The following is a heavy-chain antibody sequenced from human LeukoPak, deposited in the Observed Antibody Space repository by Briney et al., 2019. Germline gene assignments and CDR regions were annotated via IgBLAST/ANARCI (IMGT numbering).Heavy chain of an antibody. J-gene: IGHJ6*02. CDR1: GGTFSSYA. CDR2: IIPILGIA. V-gene: IGHV1-69*04. D-gene: IGHD2-2*02. Sequence: SVKVSCKASGGTFSSYAISWVRQAPGQGLEWMGRIIPILGIANYAQKFQGRVTITADKSTSTAYMELSSLRSEDTAVYYCALLIVPAAIRPHYYYGMDVWGQGTTVTVSS. CDR3: ALLIVPAAIRPHYYYGMDV.